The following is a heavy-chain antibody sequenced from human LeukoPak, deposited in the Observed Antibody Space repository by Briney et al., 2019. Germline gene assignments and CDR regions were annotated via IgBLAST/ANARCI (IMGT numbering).Heavy chain of an antibody. D-gene: IGHD1-26*01. Sequence: GGSLRLSCAASGFTFSSYWMSWVRQAPGKGLEWVANIKQDGSEKYYVDSVKGRFIISRDNAKNSLYLQMNSLRAEDTAVYYCARCIVGATLDYWGQGTLVTVSS. V-gene: IGHV3-7*03. CDR2: IKQDGSEK. CDR1: GFTFSSYW. CDR3: ARCIVGATLDY. J-gene: IGHJ4*02.